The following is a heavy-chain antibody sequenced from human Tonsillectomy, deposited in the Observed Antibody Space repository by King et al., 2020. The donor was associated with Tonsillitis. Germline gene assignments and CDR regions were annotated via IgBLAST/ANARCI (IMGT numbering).Heavy chain of an antibody. CDR2: ISGSAGTT. CDR3: AKPKESGSYVYFDY. D-gene: IGHD1-26*01. V-gene: IGHV3-23*04. CDR1: GFTLSSYA. J-gene: IGHJ4*02. Sequence: QLVQSGGGLVQPGGSLRLSCAASGFTLSSYAMSWVRQAPGKGLEWVSVISGSAGTTYYADSERGRFTISRDTSKNTLYLPMNSLSAADTAVYYCAKPKESGSYVYFDYWGQGTLVTVSS.